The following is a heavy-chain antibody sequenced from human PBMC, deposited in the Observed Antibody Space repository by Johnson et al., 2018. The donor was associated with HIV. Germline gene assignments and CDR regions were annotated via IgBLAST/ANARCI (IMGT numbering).Heavy chain of an antibody. J-gene: IGHJ3*02. CDR3: ARGGGCGGDCYSGFDAFDI. D-gene: IGHD2-21*01. CDR2: INWNGGST. CDR1: GFTFNDYG. V-gene: IGHV3-20*04. Sequence: VQLVESGGGVVRPGGSLRLSCAASGFTFNDYGMSWVRQGPGKGLEWVSGINWNGGSTHYADSGKGRFPISRDNSKNTVFLQMNGLTTEDTAAYYCARGGGCGGDCYSGFDAFDIWGQGTMVTVS.